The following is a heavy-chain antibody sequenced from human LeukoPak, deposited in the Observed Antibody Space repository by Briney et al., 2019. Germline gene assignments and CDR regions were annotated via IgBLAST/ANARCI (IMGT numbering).Heavy chain of an antibody. V-gene: IGHV3-11*05. CDR3: ARGSPPGD. CDR1: GFTFSTSW. J-gene: IGHJ4*02. CDR2: ISSSSSFT. Sequence: PGGSLRLSCVASGFTFSTSWMTWIRRAPGKGLEWVSYISSSSSFTKYADSVRGRFTISRDNAKNSLYLQMNTLRVDDTAVYYCARGSPPGDWGQGTLVTVSS. D-gene: IGHD3-16*01.